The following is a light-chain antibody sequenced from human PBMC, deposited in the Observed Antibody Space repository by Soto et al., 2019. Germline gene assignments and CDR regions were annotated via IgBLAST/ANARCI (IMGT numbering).Light chain of an antibody. J-gene: IGKJ1*01. CDR1: QSVSSSY. Sequence: EIVLTQSPGTLSLSPGERAPLSCRASQSVSSSYLAWYQQKPGQAPRLLIYGASSRATGIPARFSGSGSGTESTLTISNLQPADFATYYCQQYENYWTFGQGTKVDIK. CDR2: GAS. V-gene: IGKV3-20*01. CDR3: QQYENYWT.